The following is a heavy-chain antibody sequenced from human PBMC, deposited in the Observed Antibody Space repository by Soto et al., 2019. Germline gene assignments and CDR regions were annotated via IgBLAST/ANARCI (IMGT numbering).Heavy chain of an antibody. J-gene: IGHJ4*02. CDR1: GGSISSGAYY. Sequence: SETLSLTCTVSGGSISSGAYYWILVRQPPGKGLGWIGYIYYSGSTYYNPSLKSRVTISVDTSKNQFSLKLSSVTATDTAVYYCARDNYGDTYYFDYWGQGTLVTVSS. CDR3: ARDNYGDTYYFDY. V-gene: IGHV4-30-4*01. CDR2: IYYSGST. D-gene: IGHD4-17*01.